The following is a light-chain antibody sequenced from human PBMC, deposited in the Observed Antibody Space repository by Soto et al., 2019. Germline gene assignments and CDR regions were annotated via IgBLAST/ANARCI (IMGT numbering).Light chain of an antibody. CDR2: GAS. V-gene: IGKV3-20*01. J-gene: IGKJ5*01. CDR3: QQYGSSPQT. Sequence: EIVLTQSPGTLSLSPGERATLSCRASQSVSSSYLAWYQQTPGQAPRLLIYGASSRATGIPDRVSGSGSGTAFSLTISSLEPEDFAVYYCQQYGSSPQTFGQGTRLEIK. CDR1: QSVSSSY.